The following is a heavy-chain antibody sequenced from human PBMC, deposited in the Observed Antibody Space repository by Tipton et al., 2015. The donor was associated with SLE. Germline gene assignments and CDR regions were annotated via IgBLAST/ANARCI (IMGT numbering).Heavy chain of an antibody. CDR3: AREYTSSYDAFDI. D-gene: IGHD6-6*01. J-gene: IGHJ3*02. V-gene: IGHV5-10-1*01. Sequence: SPSFQGHVTISTDKPISTAYLQWSSLKASDTAMYYCAREYTSSYDAFDIWGQGTVVTVSS.